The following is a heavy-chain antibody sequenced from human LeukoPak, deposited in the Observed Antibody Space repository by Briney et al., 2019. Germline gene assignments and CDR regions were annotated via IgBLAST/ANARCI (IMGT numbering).Heavy chain of an antibody. CDR3: SRGGYCSSTSCLFFDY. CDR1: GFTFGDYA. D-gene: IGHD2-2*01. Sequence: GGSLRLSCTASGFTFGDYAMSWFRQAPGKGLEWVGFIRSKAYGGTTEYAASVKGRFTISRDGSKSIAHLQMNSLKTEDTAVYYCSRGGYCSSTSCLFFDYWGQGTLVTVSS. CDR2: IRSKAYGGTT. J-gene: IGHJ4*02. V-gene: IGHV3-49*01.